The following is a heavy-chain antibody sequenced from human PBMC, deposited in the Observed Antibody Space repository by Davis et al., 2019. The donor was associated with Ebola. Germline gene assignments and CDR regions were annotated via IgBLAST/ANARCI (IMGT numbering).Heavy chain of an antibody. CDR1: GFTFSSYN. D-gene: IGHD6-6*01. J-gene: IGHJ4*02. V-gene: IGHV3-21*01. Sequence: GESLKISCAASGFTFSSYNMNWVRQAPGKGLESVASISTSSSYIYYAASVKGRFTVSRDNARKSLFLQMNSLSADDTAVYYCARDPEGVSSSSSNLDYWGQGAVVTVSS. CDR2: ISTSSSYI. CDR3: ARDPEGVSSSSSNLDY.